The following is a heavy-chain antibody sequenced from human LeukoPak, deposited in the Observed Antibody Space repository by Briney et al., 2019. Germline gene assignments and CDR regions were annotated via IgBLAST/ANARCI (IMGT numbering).Heavy chain of an antibody. CDR1: GDSISSYY. Sequence: ETLSLTCTVSGDSISSYYWSWIGQPPGKGLEWIGYIYYIGSTNYNPSLKSRVTISVDTSKNQFSLKLSSVTAADTAVYYCARDYAFDIWGQRIMVADSS. V-gene: IGHV4-59*01. CDR2: IYYIGST. CDR3: ARDYAFDI. J-gene: IGHJ3*02.